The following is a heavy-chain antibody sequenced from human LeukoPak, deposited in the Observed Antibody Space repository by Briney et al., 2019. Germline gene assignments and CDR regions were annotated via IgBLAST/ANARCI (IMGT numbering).Heavy chain of an antibody. V-gene: IGHV1-2*02. Sequence: ASVKVSCQASGYTFTGYYMHWVRQAPGQGLDWMGWIIPNSGGTNYAQKFQGRVTMTRDTSITTAYMELSRLRSDDTAVYYCARAIKVHSNYVDYWGQGTLVTASS. CDR2: IIPNSGGT. CDR3: ARAIKVHSNYVDY. D-gene: IGHD4-11*01. J-gene: IGHJ4*02. CDR1: GYTFTGYY.